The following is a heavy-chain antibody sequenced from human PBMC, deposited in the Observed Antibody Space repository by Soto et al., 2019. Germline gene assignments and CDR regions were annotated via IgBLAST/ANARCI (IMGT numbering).Heavy chain of an antibody. V-gene: IGHV3-23*01. CDR1: GFTFSSYA. D-gene: IGHD2-15*01. J-gene: IGHJ5*02. CDR2: ISGSGGST. CDR3: AKGFKTRLLLRPLWFDP. Sequence: PGGSLRLSCAASGFTFSSYAMSWVRQAPGKGLEWVSAISGSGGSTYYADSVKGRFTISRDNSKNTLYLQMNSLRAEDTAVYYCAKGFKTRLLLRPLWFDPWGQGTLVTVSS.